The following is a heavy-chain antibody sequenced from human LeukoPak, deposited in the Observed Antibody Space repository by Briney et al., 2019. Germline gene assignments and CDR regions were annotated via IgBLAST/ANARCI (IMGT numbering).Heavy chain of an antibody. Sequence: GASVKVSCKASGYTFTGYYMHWVRQAPGQGLEWMGWINPNSGGTNYAQKFQGRVTMTRDTSISTAYMELSRLRSDDTAVYYCARHRWAVAGTLHALEIWGQGTMVTVSS. CDR1: GYTFTGYY. CDR2: INPNSGGT. J-gene: IGHJ3*02. CDR3: ARHRWAVAGTLHALEI. V-gene: IGHV1-2*02. D-gene: IGHD6-19*01.